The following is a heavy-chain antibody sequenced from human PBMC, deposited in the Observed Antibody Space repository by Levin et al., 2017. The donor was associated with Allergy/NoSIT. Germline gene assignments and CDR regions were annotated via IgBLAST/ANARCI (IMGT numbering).Heavy chain of an antibody. V-gene: IGHV3-9*01. CDR2: ISWSSVSI. Sequence: GGSLRLSCAASGFTFDDYAMHWVRQAPGKGLEWVSGISWSSVSIGYADSVKGRFTISRDTAKNSLYLRMNSLRAEDTALYYCAKVNGYSSTFDYWGQGTLVTVSS. J-gene: IGHJ4*02. CDR3: AKVNGYSSTFDY. CDR1: GFTFDDYA. D-gene: IGHD6-13*01.